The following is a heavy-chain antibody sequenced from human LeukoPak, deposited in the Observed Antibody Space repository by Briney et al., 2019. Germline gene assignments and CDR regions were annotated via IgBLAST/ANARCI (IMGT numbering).Heavy chain of an antibody. Sequence: SETLSLTCTVSGGSISSYYWSWIRQPPGKGLEWIGYISYSGRTNYNPSLKSRVTISVDTSKNGFSLKLSSVTAADTAVYYCARLRPLNYYDSSGPPSVFDYWGQGTLVTVSS. D-gene: IGHD3-22*01. V-gene: IGHV4-59*01. CDR3: ARLRPLNYYDSSGPPSVFDY. J-gene: IGHJ4*02. CDR2: ISYSGRT. CDR1: GGSISSYY.